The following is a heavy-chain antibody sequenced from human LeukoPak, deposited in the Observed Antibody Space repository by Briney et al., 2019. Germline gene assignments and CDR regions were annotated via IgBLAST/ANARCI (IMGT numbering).Heavy chain of an antibody. V-gene: IGHV4-61*02. D-gene: IGHD4-17*01. CDR3: AREREGPYGYLDY. CDR1: GGSISSASYY. CDR2: IYISGST. Sequence: SLSLTCTVSGGSISSASYYWSWIRQPAGKGLEWIGRIYISGSTNYKSSLKSRVTISVDTSKNQFSLKLSSVTAADTAVYYCAREREGPYGYLDYWGQGTLATVSS. J-gene: IGHJ4*02.